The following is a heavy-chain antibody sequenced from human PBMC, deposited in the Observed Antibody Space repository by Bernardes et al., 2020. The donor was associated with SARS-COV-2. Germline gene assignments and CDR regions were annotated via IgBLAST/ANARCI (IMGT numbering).Heavy chain of an antibody. CDR2: ISAYNGNT. CDR3: AREGHYDYVWGSLHPNGMDV. Sequence: ASVKVSCKASGYTFTSYGISWVRQAPGQGLEWMGWISAYNGNTNYAQKLQGRVTMTTDTSTSTAYMELRSLRSDDTAVYYFAREGHYDYVWGSLHPNGMDVWGQGTTVTVSS. V-gene: IGHV1-18*01. J-gene: IGHJ6*02. D-gene: IGHD3-16*01. CDR1: GYTFTSYG.